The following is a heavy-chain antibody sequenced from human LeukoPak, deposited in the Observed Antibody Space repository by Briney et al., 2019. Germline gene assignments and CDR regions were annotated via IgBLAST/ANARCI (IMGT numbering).Heavy chain of an antibody. J-gene: IGHJ4*02. CDR1: GGTSNSHA. CDR3: ATTNDGGGYQWGDFFDF. V-gene: IGHV1-69*04. CDR2: IIPNLGTT. D-gene: IGHD3-22*01. Sequence: SVKVSCKASGGTSNSHAISWVRQAPGQGLEWMGRIIPNLGTTNRAQNFQDRVTLTADKSTNTAYMELTSLTSDDTAVYYCATTNDGGGYQWGDFFDFWGQGTLVTVSA.